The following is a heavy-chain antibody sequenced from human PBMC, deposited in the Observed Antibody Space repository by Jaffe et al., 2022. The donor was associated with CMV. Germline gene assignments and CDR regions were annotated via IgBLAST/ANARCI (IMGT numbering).Heavy chain of an antibody. V-gene: IGHV3-33*08. CDR2: IWYDGSNK. CDR3: ARDLKARWFGELFKWVGSYFDY. J-gene: IGHJ4*02. D-gene: IGHD3-10*01. CDR1: GFTFSSYG. Sequence: QVQLVESGGGVVQPGRSLRLSCAASGFTFSSYGMHWVRQAPGKGLEWVAVIWYDGSNKYYADSVKGRFTISRDNSKNTLYLQMNSLRAEDTAVYYCARDLKARWFGELFKWVGSYFDYWGQGTLVTVSS.